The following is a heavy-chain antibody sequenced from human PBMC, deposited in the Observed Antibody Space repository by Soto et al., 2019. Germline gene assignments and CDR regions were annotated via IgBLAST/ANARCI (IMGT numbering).Heavy chain of an antibody. Sequence: QITLKESGPTLVKPTQTLTLTCTFSGFSLSTSGVGVGWIRQPPGKALEWLALIYWDDDKRYSPSLKSRLTITKDTYKNQVVLTMTNMDPVDTATYYCAHRRGSLSRVGATTDKYYFDYWGQGTLVTVSS. CDR3: AHRRGSLSRVGATTDKYYFDY. J-gene: IGHJ4*02. D-gene: IGHD1-26*01. CDR2: IYWDDDK. CDR1: GFSLSTSGVG. V-gene: IGHV2-5*02.